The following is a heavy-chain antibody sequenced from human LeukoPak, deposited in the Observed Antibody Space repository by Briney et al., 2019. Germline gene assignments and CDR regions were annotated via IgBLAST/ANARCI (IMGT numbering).Heavy chain of an antibody. V-gene: IGHV1-69*06. Sequence: ASVKVSCKASGGTFSSYAISWVRQAPGQGLEWMGGIIPIFGTANYAQKFQGRVTITADKSTSTAYMELSSLRSEDTAVYYCARDRGNTVFYYYYMDVWGKGTTVTVSS. D-gene: IGHD3-10*01. CDR3: ARDRGNTVFYYYYMDV. CDR2: IIPIFGTA. J-gene: IGHJ6*03. CDR1: GGTFSSYA.